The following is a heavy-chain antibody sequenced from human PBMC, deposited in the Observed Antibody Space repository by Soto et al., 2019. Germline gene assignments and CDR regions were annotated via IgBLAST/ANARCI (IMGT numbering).Heavy chain of an antibody. CDR1: GFTFSRSD. D-gene: IGHD3-22*01. Sequence: EELLVESGGGLVQPGGSLRLSCAASGFTFSRSDMHWVRQGTGQGLEWVSAIGSGGDRYYEDSVKGRFSASRENAKDSLYLQMNSLRGGDTAVYYCAREVWDSRSPGWNLDLWGRGTLVTVSS. CDR2: IGSGGDR. V-gene: IGHV3-13*01. CDR3: AREVWDSRSPGWNLDL. J-gene: IGHJ2*01.